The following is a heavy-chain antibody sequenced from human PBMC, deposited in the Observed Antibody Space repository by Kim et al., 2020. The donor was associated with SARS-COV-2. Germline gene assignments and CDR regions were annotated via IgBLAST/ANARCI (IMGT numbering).Heavy chain of an antibody. CDR1: GYTFTSYY. D-gene: IGHD6-13*01. CDR3: ARRIAAAGTSLLPYYYYGMDV. CDR2: INPSGGST. V-gene: IGHV1-46*01. J-gene: IGHJ6*02. Sequence: ASVKVSCKASGYTFTSYYMHWVRQAPGQGLEWMGIINPSGGSTSYAQKFQGRVTMTRDTSTSTVYMELSSLRSEDTAVYYCARRIAAAGTSLLPYYYYGMDVWGQGTTVTVSS.